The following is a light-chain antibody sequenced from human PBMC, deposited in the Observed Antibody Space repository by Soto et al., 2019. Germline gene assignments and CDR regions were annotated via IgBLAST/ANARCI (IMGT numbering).Light chain of an antibody. CDR1: QSVSSN. Sequence: EIVLTQSPGTLSLSPGERASLSCRASQSVSSNYLAWFQQIPGQAPRLLIYGASYRATGIPARFSGSGSGTEYTLTISNLQAEDFAVYYCQQFNNWPHTFGQGTRLEIK. CDR2: GAS. J-gene: IGKJ5*01. CDR3: QQFNNWPHT. V-gene: IGKV3-15*01.